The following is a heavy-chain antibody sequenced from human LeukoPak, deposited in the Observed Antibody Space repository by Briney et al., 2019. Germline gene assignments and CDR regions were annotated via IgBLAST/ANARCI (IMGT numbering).Heavy chain of an antibody. J-gene: IGHJ4*02. Sequence: GESLKISCRASGYRFTNYRIAWVRQMPGSGLEWMGIIYPGDSETTYSPSFQGQVTISVDKAINTAYLQWRTLKTSDTAMYYCARLDEDFYYDGSGYNFWGQGTLVTVSS. CDR2: IYPGDSET. V-gene: IGHV5-51*01. D-gene: IGHD3-22*01. CDR1: GYRFTNYR. CDR3: ARLDEDFYYDGSGYNF.